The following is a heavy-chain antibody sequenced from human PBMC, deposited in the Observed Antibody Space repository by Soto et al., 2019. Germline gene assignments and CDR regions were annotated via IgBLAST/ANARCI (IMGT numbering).Heavy chain of an antibody. CDR1: GYTFTTYY. Sequence: QVQLVQSGAEVKKPGASVKVSCKASGYTFTTYYMHWVRQAPGQGLEWMGIINPNGGSTTYAQKLQGRVTMTRDTSTSTVYMELSSLRSDDTAVYYCARAGYCSGGICLHGNFDYWGQGTLVTVSS. CDR2: INPNGGST. V-gene: IGHV1-46*01. D-gene: IGHD2-15*01. J-gene: IGHJ4*02. CDR3: ARAGYCSGGICLHGNFDY.